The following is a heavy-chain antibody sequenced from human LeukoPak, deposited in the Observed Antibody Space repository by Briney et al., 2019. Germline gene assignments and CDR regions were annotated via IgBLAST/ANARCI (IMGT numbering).Heavy chain of an antibody. D-gene: IGHD2-15*01. J-gene: IGHJ4*02. CDR1: GYTFTGYY. Sequence: ASVKVSCKASGYTFTGYYMHWVRQAPGQGLEWMGWINPNSGGTNYAQKFQGRVTMIRDTSISTAYMELSRLRSDGTAVYYCARDPGYRSGGSCYLDWGQGTLVTVSS. CDR3: ARDPGYRSGGSCYLD. V-gene: IGHV1-2*02. CDR2: INPNSGGT.